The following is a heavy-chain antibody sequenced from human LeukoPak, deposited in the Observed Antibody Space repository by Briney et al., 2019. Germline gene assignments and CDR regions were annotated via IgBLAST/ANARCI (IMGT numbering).Heavy chain of an antibody. CDR1: GFTFSSYA. CDR3: AKDLVGSLPGYFDY. Sequence: GSLRLSCAASGFTFSSYAMSWVRQAPGKGLEWVSGISGSGSTSYADSVKGRFTISRDNSKNTLYLQMNGLRAEDTAVYYCAKDLVGSLPGYFDYWGQGTLVAVSS. D-gene: IGHD3-10*01. CDR2: ISGSGST. V-gene: IGHV3-23*01. J-gene: IGHJ4*02.